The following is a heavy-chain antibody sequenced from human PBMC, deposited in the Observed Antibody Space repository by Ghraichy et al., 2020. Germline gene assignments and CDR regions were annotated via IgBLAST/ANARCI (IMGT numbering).Heavy chain of an antibody. J-gene: IGHJ4*02. D-gene: IGHD2-21*01. V-gene: IGHV3-48*02. CDR1: GFVFQNYN. CDR2: ISGSGGTV. CDR3: ARGDFSSGNYYYFDS. Sequence: GGSLRLSCSGSGFVFQNYNMNWVRQAPGKGLEWISSISGSGGTVYYADSVKGRFTISRDNAGSSLFLQMDSLRDDDSAIYYCARGDFSSGNYYYFDSWGQGTLVSVSS.